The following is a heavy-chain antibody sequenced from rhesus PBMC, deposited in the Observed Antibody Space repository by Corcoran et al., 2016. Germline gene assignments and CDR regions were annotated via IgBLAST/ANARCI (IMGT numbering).Heavy chain of an antibody. CDR2: IYGSGGIT. Sequence: QVQLQESGPAVVKPSETLSLTCAVSGGSISSSNWWSVIRQSPGKWPEWIGGIYGSGGITEYNPSLKSRVTMSIDTSKNQFSLKLSSVTCADTGVYYCARRDGGLDYWGQGVLVTVSS. J-gene: IGHJ4*01. CDR3: ARRDGGLDY. CDR1: GGSISSSNW. D-gene: IGHD3-9*01. V-gene: IGHV4-93*02.